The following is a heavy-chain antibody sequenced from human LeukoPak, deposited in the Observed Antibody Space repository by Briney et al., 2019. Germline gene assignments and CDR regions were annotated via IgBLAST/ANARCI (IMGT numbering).Heavy chain of an antibody. CDR3: ARSLYTIFGVVSPLGYYYYMDV. CDR1: GGTFSSYA. J-gene: IGHJ6*03. Sequence: GASVKVSCKASGGTFSSYAISWVRQAPGQGLEWMGGIIPIFGTANYAQKFQGRVTITADKSTSTAYMELSSLRSEDTAVYYCARSLYTIFGVVSPLGYYYYMDVWGKGTTVTVSS. CDR2: IIPIFGTA. V-gene: IGHV1-69*06. D-gene: IGHD3-3*01.